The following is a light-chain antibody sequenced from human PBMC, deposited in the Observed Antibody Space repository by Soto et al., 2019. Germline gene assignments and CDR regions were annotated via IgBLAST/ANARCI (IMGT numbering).Light chain of an antibody. CDR1: KLFSSN. CDR3: QQYNDWPRT. CDR2: GSS. V-gene: IGKV3-15*01. J-gene: IGKJ5*01. Sequence: EIVLTQSPATLSVSPGESVTLSCSASKLFSSNLAWYQRRPGQAPRLLIYGSSTRETGVPAMFSGSAAGTEFTLTISSLQSEDFAVDDCQQYNDWPRTFGQGTRLEIK.